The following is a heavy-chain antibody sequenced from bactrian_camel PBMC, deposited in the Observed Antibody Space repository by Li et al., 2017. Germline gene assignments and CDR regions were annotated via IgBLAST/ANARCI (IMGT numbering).Heavy chain of an antibody. CDR1: GRSNENYF. V-gene: IGHV3S32*01. CDR2: MYTGFGGGNI. J-gene: IGHJ4*01. CDR3: VTDPEGTVVAGHCEDYN. Sequence: VESGGGSVQAGGSLRLSCAISGRSNENYFLAWFRQPPGKEREGVAAMYTGFGGGNIYYDDSVKGRFTISRDNAKNTVYLQMNSLKPEDTAVYYCVTDPEGTVVAGHCEDYNWGRGTQVTVS. D-gene: IGHD6*01.